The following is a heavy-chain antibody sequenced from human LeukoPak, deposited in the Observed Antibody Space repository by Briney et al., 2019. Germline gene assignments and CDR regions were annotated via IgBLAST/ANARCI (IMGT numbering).Heavy chain of an antibody. J-gene: IGHJ3*02. V-gene: IGHV4-4*02. CDR2: IYHSGST. CDR3: ARITPQCFHGIHDI. D-gene: IGHD4-23*01. CDR1: GGSISSSNW. Sequence: SETLSLTCAVSGGSISSSNWWSWVRQPPGKGLEWIGEIYHSGSTNYDPSLKSRVTISVDKSKNQFSLKLSSVTAADTAVYYCARITPQCFHGIHDIGGKGTMVTVSP.